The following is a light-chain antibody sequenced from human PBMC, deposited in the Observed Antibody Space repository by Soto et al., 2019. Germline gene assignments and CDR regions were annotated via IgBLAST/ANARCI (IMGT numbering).Light chain of an antibody. V-gene: IGKV1D-16*01. CDR1: QGISSW. Sequence: DIQMTQSPSSVSASVGDRVTITCRASQGISSWLAWYQQKPGKAPKLLIYAASSLESGVPSRVSGSGSGTEFTLTISSLQPDDFANYYCQQYNSYSWTFGQGTKVDIK. CDR3: QQYNSYSWT. J-gene: IGKJ1*01. CDR2: AAS.